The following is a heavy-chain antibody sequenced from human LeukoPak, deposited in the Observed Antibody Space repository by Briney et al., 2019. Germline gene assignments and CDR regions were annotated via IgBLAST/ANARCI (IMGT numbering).Heavy chain of an antibody. D-gene: IGHD1-26*01. V-gene: IGHV3-23*01. CDR2: ISGSGGST. CDR1: GFTIPSYA. CDR3: AKGVSSWSYQGLVAFDI. Sequence: GGSLRLSCAASGFTIPSYAMTSFRQAPGKGLEWVSGISGSGGSTYYADSVKGRFTSSRDNSKNTLYLQMNSLRAEDTAVYCCAKGVSSWSYQGLVAFDIWGQGTMVTVSS. J-gene: IGHJ3*02.